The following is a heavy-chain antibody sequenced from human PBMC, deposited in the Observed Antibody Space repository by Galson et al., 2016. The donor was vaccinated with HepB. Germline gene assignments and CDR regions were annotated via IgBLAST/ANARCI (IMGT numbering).Heavy chain of an antibody. CDR2: TSSSSSYK. Sequence: SLRLSCAASGFTFSSYSMNWVRQAPGKGLEWVSSTSSSSSYKYYADSVKGRFTISRDNAKNSLYLQMNSLRVEDTAVYYCARDPGPYSYCGGDCSNWFDPWGQGTLVTVSS. J-gene: IGHJ5*02. CDR3: ARDPGPYSYCGGDCSNWFDP. V-gene: IGHV3-21*01. CDR1: GFTFSSYS. D-gene: IGHD2-21*02.